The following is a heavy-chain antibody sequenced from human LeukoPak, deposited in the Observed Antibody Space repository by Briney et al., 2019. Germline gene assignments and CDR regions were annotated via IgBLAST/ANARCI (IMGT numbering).Heavy chain of an antibody. V-gene: IGHV1-2*02. CDR2: INPNSGGT. Sequence: ASVKVSCKASGYTFTGYYMHWVRQAPGQGLEWMGWINPNSGGTNYAQKFQGRVTTTRDTSISTAYMELSRLRSDDTAVYYCARAYYDSSGYYSEGDYWGQGTLVTVSS. J-gene: IGHJ4*02. D-gene: IGHD3-22*01. CDR3: ARAYYDSSGYYSEGDY. CDR1: GYTFTGYY.